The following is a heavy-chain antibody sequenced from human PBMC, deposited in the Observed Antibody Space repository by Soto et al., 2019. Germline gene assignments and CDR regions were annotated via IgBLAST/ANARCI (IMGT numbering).Heavy chain of an antibody. CDR3: AREEFGYGDYWLGDY. CDR2: ISYDGSNK. Sequence: QVQLVESGGGVVQPGRSLRLSCAASGFTFSSYAMHWVRQAPGKGLEWVAVISYDGSNKYYADSVKGRFTISRDNSKNKLYLQMNSRRAEDTAVYYCAREEFGYGDYWLGDYWGQGTLVTVSS. D-gene: IGHD4-17*01. J-gene: IGHJ4*02. CDR1: GFTFSSYA. V-gene: IGHV3-30-3*01.